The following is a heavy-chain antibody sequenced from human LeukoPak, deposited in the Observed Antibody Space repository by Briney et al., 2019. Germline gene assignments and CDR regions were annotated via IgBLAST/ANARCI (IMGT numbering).Heavy chain of an antibody. CDR2: IYTSGST. D-gene: IGHD1-26*01. CDR1: GGSISSYY. J-gene: IGHJ4*02. V-gene: IGHV4-4*07. Sequence: PSETLSLTCTVSGGSISSYYWSWLRQPAGKGLEWIGRIYTSGSTNYNPSLKSRVTMSVDTSKNQFSLKLSSVTAADTAMYYCASTYSGSYYYYFDYWGQGTLVTVSS. CDR3: ASTYSGSYYYYFDY.